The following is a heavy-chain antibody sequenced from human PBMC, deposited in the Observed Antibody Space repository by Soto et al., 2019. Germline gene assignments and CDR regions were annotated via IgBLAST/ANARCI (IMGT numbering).Heavy chain of an antibody. V-gene: IGHV4-39*07. CDR3: AREEIYCISTSCFLDNWFDP. J-gene: IGHJ5*02. CDR2: IYYSGST. Sequence: PSETLSLTCTVSGGSISSSSFHWGWIRQPPGKGLEWIGSIYYSGSTYYSPSLKSRVTISVDTSKNQFSLQLNSVTPEDTALYYCAREEIYCISTSCFLDNWFDPWGQGTLVTVSS. D-gene: IGHD2-2*01. CDR1: GGSISSSSFH.